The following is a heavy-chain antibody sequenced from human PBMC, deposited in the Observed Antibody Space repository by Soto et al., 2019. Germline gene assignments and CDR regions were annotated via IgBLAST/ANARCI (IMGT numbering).Heavy chain of an antibody. J-gene: IGHJ5*02. Sequence: SETLSLTCAVYGGSFSGYYWSWIRQPPGKGLEWIGEINHSGSTNYNPSLKSRVTISVDTSKNQFSLKLSSVTAADTAVYYCARYSSSPSGWFDPWGQGTLVTVSS. D-gene: IGHD6-13*01. CDR1: GGSFSGYY. CDR3: ARYSSSPSGWFDP. V-gene: IGHV4-34*01. CDR2: INHSGST.